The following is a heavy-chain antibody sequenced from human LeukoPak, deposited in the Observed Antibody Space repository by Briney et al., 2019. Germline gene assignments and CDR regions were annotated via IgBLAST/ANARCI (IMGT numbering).Heavy chain of an antibody. CDR3: ARERASHYDSSGYYPYYFDY. Sequence: PGESLRLSCAATGFTFSNYAMSWVRLAPGRGLEWVSSVSSGGGSTYYADSVKGRFTISRDNSKNTLYVQMNSLRAEDTAVYYCARERASHYDSSGYYPYYFDYWGQGTLVTVSS. V-gene: IGHV3-23*01. J-gene: IGHJ4*02. D-gene: IGHD3-22*01. CDR2: VSSGGGST. CDR1: GFTFSNYA.